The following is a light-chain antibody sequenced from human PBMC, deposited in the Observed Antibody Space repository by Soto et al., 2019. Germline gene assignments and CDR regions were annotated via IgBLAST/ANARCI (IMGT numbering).Light chain of an antibody. CDR2: AAS. Sequence: DLQCTQSPSFLSASLGDRVTVTCRSSQVISSYLAWYQQKPGKAPKLLIYAASTLQSGVPSRFSGSGSGTEFTLTISSLQSEDFAIYYCQQYNKWPPITFGQGTRLEIK. CDR1: QVISSY. CDR3: QQYNKWPPIT. V-gene: IGKV1-9*01. J-gene: IGKJ5*01.